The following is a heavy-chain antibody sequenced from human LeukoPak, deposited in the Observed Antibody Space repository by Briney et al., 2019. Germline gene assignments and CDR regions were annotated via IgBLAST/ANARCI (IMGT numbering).Heavy chain of an antibody. CDR1: GGSISSYY. D-gene: IGHD2-15*01. CDR2: IYYSGST. V-gene: IGHV4-59*01. J-gene: IGHJ3*02. CDR3: AREGYCSGGSCYSSGAFDI. Sequence: SETLSLTCTVSGGSISSYYWSWIRQPPGKGLEWIAYIYYSGSTNYNPSLKSRVTISVDTSKNQFSLKLSSVTAADTAVYYCAREGYCSGGSCYSSGAFDIWGQGTMVTVSS.